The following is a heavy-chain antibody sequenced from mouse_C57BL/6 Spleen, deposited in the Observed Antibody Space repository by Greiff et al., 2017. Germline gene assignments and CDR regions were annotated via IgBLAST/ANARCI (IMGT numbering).Heavy chain of an antibody. Sequence: QVQLQQSGAELAKPGASVKLSCKASGYTFTSYWMHWVKQRPGRGLEWIGYINPSSGYTKYNQKFKDKATLTADKSSSTAYMQLSSLTYEDSAVYYCARDGLGDYYAMDYWGQGTSVTVSA. V-gene: IGHV1-7*01. CDR1: GYTFTSYW. D-gene: IGHD4-1*01. CDR3: ARDGLGDYYAMDY. CDR2: INPSSGYT. J-gene: IGHJ4*01.